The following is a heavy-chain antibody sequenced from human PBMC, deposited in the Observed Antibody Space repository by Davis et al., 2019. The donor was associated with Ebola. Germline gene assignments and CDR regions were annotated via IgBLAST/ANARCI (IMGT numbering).Heavy chain of an antibody. Sequence: SVQVSCKASGGTFSSYAISWVRQAPGQGLEWMGRIIPILGIANYAQKFQGRVTITADKSTSTAYMELSSLRSEDTAVYYCARDSPLYDFWRDYYYGMDVWGQGTTVTVSS. J-gene: IGHJ6*02. V-gene: IGHV1-69*04. CDR2: IIPILGIA. CDR1: GGTFSSYA. D-gene: IGHD3-3*01. CDR3: ARDSPLYDFWRDYYYGMDV.